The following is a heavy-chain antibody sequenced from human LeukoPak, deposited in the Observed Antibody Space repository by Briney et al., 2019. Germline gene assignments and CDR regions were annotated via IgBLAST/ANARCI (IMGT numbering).Heavy chain of an antibody. CDR2: IYPGDSDT. J-gene: IGHJ4*02. CDR1: GYSFTSYW. V-gene: IGHV5-51*01. D-gene: IGHD3-22*01. CDR3: ARVYYYDSSGYTPRSFDY. Sequence: GESLQISCQGSGYSFTSYWIGWVRPMPGKGLEWMGIIYPGDSDTRYSPSFQGQVTISADKSISTAYLQWSSLKASDTAMYYCARVYYYDSSGYTPRSFDYWGQGTLATVSS.